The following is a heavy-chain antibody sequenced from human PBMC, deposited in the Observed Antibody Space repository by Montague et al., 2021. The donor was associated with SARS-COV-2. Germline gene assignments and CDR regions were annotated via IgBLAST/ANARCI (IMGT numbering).Heavy chain of an antibody. CDR1: GFSLSTPNVG. CDR3: AHLIRYYDIFTGIPFDY. J-gene: IGHJ4*02. CDR2: IYSNDEK. Sequence: PALVKPTQTLTLTCTFSGFSLSTPNVGVGWIRQPPGKALEWVAVIYSNDEKRYSPSLRNRLTITKDTAKNQVVPSLTYVDPVDTATYYCAHLIRYYDIFTGIPFDYWGQGSQVTVSS. V-gene: IGHV2-5*01. D-gene: IGHD3-9*01.